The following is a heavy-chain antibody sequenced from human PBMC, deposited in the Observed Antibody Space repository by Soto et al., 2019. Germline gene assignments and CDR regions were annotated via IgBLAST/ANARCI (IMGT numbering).Heavy chain of an antibody. V-gene: IGHV1-3*01. CDR2: INAGNGNT. CDR3: PRAASRACLLDY. Sequence: QVQLVQSGAEVKKPGASVKVSCKASGYTFTSYAMHWVRQAPGQRLEWMGWINAGNGNTKYSQKFPGRVTITRDTPASTAEMELSRLRCEDTAVYFSPRAASRACLLDYWGQGTLVTV. D-gene: IGHD6-25*01. CDR1: GYTFTSYA. J-gene: IGHJ4*02.